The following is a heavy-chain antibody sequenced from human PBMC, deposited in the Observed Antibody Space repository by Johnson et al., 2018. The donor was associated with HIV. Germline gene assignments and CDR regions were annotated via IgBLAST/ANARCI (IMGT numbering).Heavy chain of an antibody. V-gene: IGHV3-33*05. CDR2: ISYDGNKT. J-gene: IGHJ3*02. Sequence: QVQLVESGGNVVRPGGSLRLSCAASGFTFSSYGMHWVRQAPGKGLEWVAVISYDGNKTYYADSVRGLTISRDNSKNTLYLQMNSLKTEDTAVYYCTTDLVTPHAFDIWGQGTMVAVSS. CDR3: TTDLVTPHAFDI. D-gene: IGHD4-23*01. CDR1: GFTFSSYG.